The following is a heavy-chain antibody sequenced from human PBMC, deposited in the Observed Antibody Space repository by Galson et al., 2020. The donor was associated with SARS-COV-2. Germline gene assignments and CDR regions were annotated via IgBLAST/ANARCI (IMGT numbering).Heavy chain of an antibody. V-gene: IGHV4-59*01. D-gene: IGHD3-3*01. J-gene: IGHJ6*03. CDR1: GGSISSYY. CDR3: ARVKEYYDFWSGYYISLYMDV. CDR2: IYYSGST. Sequence: SETLSLTCTVSGGSISSYYWSWIRQPPGKGLEWIGYIYYSGSTNYNPSLKSRVTISVDTSKNQFSLKLSSVTAADTAVYYCARVKEYYDFWSGYYISLYMDVWGKGTTVT.